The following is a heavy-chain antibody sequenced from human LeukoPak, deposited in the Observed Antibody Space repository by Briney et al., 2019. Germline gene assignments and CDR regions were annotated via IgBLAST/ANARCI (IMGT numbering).Heavy chain of an antibody. Sequence: PGGSLRLSCAASGFTFSSYIMNWVRQAPGKGQEWLSFISSSSSTINYADSVKGRFTISRDNAKNSLYLQMNSVRAEDTAVYYCARRLWSGYYTGMDYWGQGTLVTVAS. D-gene: IGHD3-3*01. J-gene: IGHJ4*02. CDR2: ISSSSSTI. CDR3: ARRLWSGYYTGMDY. V-gene: IGHV3-48*01. CDR1: GFTFSSYI.